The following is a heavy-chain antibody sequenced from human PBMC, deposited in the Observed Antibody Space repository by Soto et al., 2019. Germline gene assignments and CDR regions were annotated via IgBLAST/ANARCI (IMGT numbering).Heavy chain of an antibody. CDR3: ARANGGKFDRRGYSHNWFDP. V-gene: IGHV3-74*01. J-gene: IGHJ5*02. CDR2: INSDGSST. CDR1: GFTFSSYW. D-gene: IGHD5-18*01. Sequence: HPGGSLRLSCAASGFTFSSYWMHWVRQAPGKGLVWVSRINSDGSSTSYADSVKGRFTISRDNAKNTLYLQMNSLRAEDTAVYYCARANGGKFDRRGYSHNWFDPWGQGTLVTVSS.